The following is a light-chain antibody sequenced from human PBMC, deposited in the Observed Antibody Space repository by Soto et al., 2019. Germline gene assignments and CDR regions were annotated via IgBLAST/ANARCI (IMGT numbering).Light chain of an antibody. V-gene: IGLV2-14*01. CDR3: SSYTSSSWV. CDR2: DVS. CDR1: SSDVGGYNY. Sequence: QSALTQPASVSGSPGQSITLSCTGTSSDVGGYNYVSWYQQHPGKAPKLMIYDVSNRPSGVSNRFSGSKSGNTASLTISGLQAEDEADYYCSSYTSSSWVCGGGTKLTVL. J-gene: IGLJ3*02.